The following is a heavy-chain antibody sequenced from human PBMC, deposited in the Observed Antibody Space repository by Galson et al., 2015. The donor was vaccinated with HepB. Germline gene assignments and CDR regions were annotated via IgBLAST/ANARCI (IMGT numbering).Heavy chain of an antibody. V-gene: IGHV3-74*01. J-gene: IGHJ3*02. CDR3: ARSGVIAFDI. CDR2: IKTDGSST. Sequence: SLRLSCAASGLTFSSSWLHWVRQAPGKGLVWVSRIKTDGSSTSHADSVKGRFTISRDNAKNTLYLQMNSLRVEDTAVYYCARSGVIAFDIWGQGTMVTVSS. CDR1: GLTFSSSW. D-gene: IGHD2-21*01.